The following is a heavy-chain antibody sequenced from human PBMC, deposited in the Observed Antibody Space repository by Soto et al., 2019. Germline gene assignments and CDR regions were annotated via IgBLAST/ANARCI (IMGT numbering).Heavy chain of an antibody. CDR3: TSRYNCNAYYFDP. D-gene: IGHD1-20*01. J-gene: IGHJ5*02. V-gene: IGHV4-39*01. Sequence: SENLSLTCTVSGGSIRVQSYYWTWIRQTPGKGLEWVGSSYYSGTSYFNPALKGRVTISVDTSTNQFSLRLTSVTAADTAVYYCTSRYNCNAYYFDPWGQGTLVTVSS. CDR2: SYYSGTS. CDR1: GGSIRVQSYY.